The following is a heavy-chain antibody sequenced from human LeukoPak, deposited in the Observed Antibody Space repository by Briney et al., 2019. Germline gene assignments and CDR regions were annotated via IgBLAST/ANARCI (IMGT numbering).Heavy chain of an antibody. CDR2: IYYSGST. CDR3: AGVDTAMVYFDY. V-gene: IGHV4-59*01. CDR1: GGSISSYY. J-gene: IGHJ4*02. D-gene: IGHD5-18*01. Sequence: PSETLSLTCTVSGGSISSYYWSWLRQPPGKGLEWIGYIYYSGSTNYNPSLKSRVTISVDTSKNQFSLKLSSVTAADTAVYYCAGVDTAMVYFDYWGQGTLVTVSS.